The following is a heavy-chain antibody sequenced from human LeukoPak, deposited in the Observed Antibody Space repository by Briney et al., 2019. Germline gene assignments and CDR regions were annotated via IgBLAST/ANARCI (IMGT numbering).Heavy chain of an antibody. V-gene: IGHV4-34*01. J-gene: IGHJ6*03. D-gene: IGHD6-19*01. Sequence: SETLSLTCAVYGGSFSGYYWSWIRQPPGKGLEWNEEINHSGSTNYNPSLKSRVTISVDTSKNQFSLKLSSVTAADTAVYYCARRALAGNRRSFYYYYYMDVWGKGTTVTISS. CDR2: INHSGST. CDR1: GGSFSGYY. CDR3: ARRALAGNRRSFYYYYYMDV.